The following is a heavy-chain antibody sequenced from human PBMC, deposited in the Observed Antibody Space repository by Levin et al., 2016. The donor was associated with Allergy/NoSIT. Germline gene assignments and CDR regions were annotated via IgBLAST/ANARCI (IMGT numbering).Heavy chain of an antibody. V-gene: IGHV3-48*02. CDR2: ISSSSSTI. J-gene: IGHJ2*01. CDR1: GFTFSSYS. D-gene: IGHD2-2*01. Sequence: GESLKISCAASGFTFSSYSMNWVRQAPGKGLEWVSYISSSSSTIYYADSVKGRFTISRDNAKNSLYLQMNSLRDEDTAVYYCARPRYCSSTSCYLWYFDLWGRGTLVTVSS. CDR3: ARPRYCSSTSCYLWYFDL.